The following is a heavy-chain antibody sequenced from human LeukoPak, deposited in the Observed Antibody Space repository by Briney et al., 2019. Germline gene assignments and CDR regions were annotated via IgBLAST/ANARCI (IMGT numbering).Heavy chain of an antibody. CDR3: VTLSGSYLED. V-gene: IGHV3-15*01. Sequence: GGSLRLSCAASGFTFSNAWMSWVRQTPGKGLEWVGRIKSKTDGGTTDYAAPVKGRFTISRDDSKDTLYLQMNSLKTEDTAVYYCVTLSGSYLEDWGQGALVTVSS. CDR1: GFTFSNAW. D-gene: IGHD1-26*01. J-gene: IGHJ4*02. CDR2: IKSKTDGGTT.